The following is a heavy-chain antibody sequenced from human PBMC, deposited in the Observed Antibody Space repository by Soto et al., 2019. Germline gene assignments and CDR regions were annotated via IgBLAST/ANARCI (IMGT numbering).Heavy chain of an antibody. J-gene: IGHJ4*02. Sequence: HPGGSLRLSCAASGLTFSSYAMSWVRQAPGKGLEWVSAISGSGGSTYYADSVKGRFTIPRDNSKNTLYLQMNSLRAEDTAVYYCAKDLFGTSGSWRLYFDYWGQGTLVTVSS. CDR2: ISGSGGST. V-gene: IGHV3-23*01. CDR1: GLTFSSYA. CDR3: AKDLFGTSGSWRLYFDY. D-gene: IGHD6-13*01.